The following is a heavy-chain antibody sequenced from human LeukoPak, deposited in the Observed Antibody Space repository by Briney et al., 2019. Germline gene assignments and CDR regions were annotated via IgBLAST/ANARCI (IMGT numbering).Heavy chain of an antibody. CDR3: AREGPHSGSWLEAFDI. Sequence: GGSLRLSCAASGFTFSGYEMNWVRQAPGKGLEWVSYISSSGSTIYYADSVKGRFTISRDNAKNSLFLQMNSLRAEDTAVYHCAREGPHSGSWLEAFDIWGPGTMVTVSS. CDR1: GFTFSGYE. J-gene: IGHJ3*02. D-gene: IGHD6-13*01. V-gene: IGHV3-48*03. CDR2: ISSSGSTI.